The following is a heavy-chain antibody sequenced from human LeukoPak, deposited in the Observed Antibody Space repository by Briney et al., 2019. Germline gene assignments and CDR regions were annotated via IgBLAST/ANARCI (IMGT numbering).Heavy chain of an antibody. J-gene: IGHJ4*02. D-gene: IGHD6-13*01. CDR2: IWYDGSNK. Sequence: PGGSLRLSCAASGFTFSSYGMHWVRQAPGKGLEWVAVIWYDGSNKYYADSVKGRFTISRDNSKNTLYLQMNSLRAEDTAVYYCARVTYSSSWYHFDYWGQGTLVTVSS. CDR1: GFTFSSYG. V-gene: IGHV3-33*01. CDR3: ARVTYSSSWYHFDY.